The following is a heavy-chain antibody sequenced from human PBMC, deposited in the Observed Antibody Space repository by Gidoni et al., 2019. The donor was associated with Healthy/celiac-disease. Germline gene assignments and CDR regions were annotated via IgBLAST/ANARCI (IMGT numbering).Heavy chain of an antibody. CDR2: IIPIFGTA. V-gene: IGHV1-69*06. CDR1: GGTFSSYA. Sequence: QVQLVQSGAEVKKPGSSVKVSCKASGGTFSSYAISWGRQAPGQGLEWMGGIIPIFGTANYAQKFQGRVTITADKSTSTAYMELSSLRSEDTAVYYCARELGYSGYDYENWFDPWGQGTLVTVSS. J-gene: IGHJ5*02. D-gene: IGHD5-12*01. CDR3: ARELGYSGYDYENWFDP.